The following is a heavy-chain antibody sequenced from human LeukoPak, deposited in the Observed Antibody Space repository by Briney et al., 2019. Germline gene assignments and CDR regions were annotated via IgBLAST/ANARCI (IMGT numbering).Heavy chain of an antibody. CDR2: ISGSGGST. CDR3: AKDYYDSSGYWDY. CDR1: GFTYSSYA. V-gene: IGHV3-23*01. Sequence: GGSLRLSCAASGFTYSSYAMSWVRQAPGKGLEWVSAISGSGGSTYYADSVKGRFTISRDNSKDTLYLQMNSLRAEDTAVYYCAKDYYDSSGYWDYWGQGTLVTVSS. D-gene: IGHD3-22*01. J-gene: IGHJ4*02.